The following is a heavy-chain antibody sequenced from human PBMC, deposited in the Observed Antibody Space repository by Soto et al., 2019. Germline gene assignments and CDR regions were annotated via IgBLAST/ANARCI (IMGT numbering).Heavy chain of an antibody. CDR3: ARGGRSAYYYYMGV. Sequence: PSETLSLTCTVSGGSISTYYWSWVRQPPGKGLEWIGYVYYSGSTNYNPSLKSRVTISVDTSKNQFSLKLTSATAADTAMYYCARGGRSAYYYYMGVWGKGTTVTISS. CDR1: GGSISTYY. J-gene: IGHJ6*03. CDR2: VYYSGST. V-gene: IGHV4-59*01.